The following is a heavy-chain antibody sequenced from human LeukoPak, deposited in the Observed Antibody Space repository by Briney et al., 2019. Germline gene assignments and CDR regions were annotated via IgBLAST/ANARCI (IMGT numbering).Heavy chain of an antibody. CDR2: IGTAGDT. V-gene: IGHV3-13*01. CDR3: ARDSYYGSGSSNWYFDL. D-gene: IGHD3-10*01. CDR1: GFTFSSYD. J-gene: IGHJ2*01. Sequence: GGSLRLSCAASGFTFSSYDMHWVRQATGKGLEWVSAIGTAGDTYYPGSVKGRFTISRENAKNSLYLQMNSLRAGDTAVYYCARDSYYGSGSSNWYFDLWGRGTLVTVSS.